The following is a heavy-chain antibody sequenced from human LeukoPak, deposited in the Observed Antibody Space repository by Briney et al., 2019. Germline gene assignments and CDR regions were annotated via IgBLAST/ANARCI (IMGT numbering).Heavy chain of an antibody. CDR2: ISSSGST. J-gene: IGHJ4*02. V-gene: IGHV4-30-4*01. CDR3: ARGTYCSGGSCYERQIDY. Sequence: SQSLSLTRTVSGGSTSSVDTYWSWNRHPPWNCIVLIGYISSSGSTYYNPSLKSRVTISVDTSKNQFSLKLSSVTAADTAVYYCARGTYCSGGSCYERQIDYWGQGTLVTVSS. CDR1: GGSTSSVDTY. D-gene: IGHD2-15*01.